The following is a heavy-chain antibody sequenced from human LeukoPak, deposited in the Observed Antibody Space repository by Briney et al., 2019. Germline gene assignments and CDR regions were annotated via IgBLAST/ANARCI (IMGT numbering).Heavy chain of an antibody. V-gene: IGHV3-23*01. J-gene: IGHJ3*02. D-gene: IGHD3-22*01. CDR1: GFTFSSYG. CDR3: AKAPGSRGYSDAFDI. Sequence: SGGSLRLSCAASGFTFSSYGMSWVRQAPGKGLEWVSAISGSGGSTYYADSVKGRFTISRDNSKNTLYLQMNSLRAEDTAVYYCAKAPGSRGYSDAFDIWGQGKMVTVSS. CDR2: ISGSGGST.